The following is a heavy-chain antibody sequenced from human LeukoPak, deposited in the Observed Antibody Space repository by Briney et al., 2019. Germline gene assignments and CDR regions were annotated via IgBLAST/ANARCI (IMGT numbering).Heavy chain of an antibody. D-gene: IGHD1-26*01. CDR1: GFTFSIYG. CDR3: ARDPAPPGGATFYFDY. Sequence: GGSLRLSCAASGFTFSIYGLHWVRQAPGKGLEWVAVIWYDGSNKYYADSVKGRFTISRDNSKNTLYLQMNSLRAEDTAVYYCARDPAPPGGATFYFDYWGQGTLVTVSS. V-gene: IGHV3-33*01. J-gene: IGHJ4*02. CDR2: IWYDGSNK.